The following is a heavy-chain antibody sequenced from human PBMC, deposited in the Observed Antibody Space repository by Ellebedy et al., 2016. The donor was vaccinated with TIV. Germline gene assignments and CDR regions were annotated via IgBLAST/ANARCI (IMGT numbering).Heavy chain of an antibody. Sequence: GESLKISCAAPGFTFSSYGMHWVRQAPGKGLEWVAVISYDGSNKYYADSVKGRFTISRDNSKNTLYLQMNSLRAEDTAVYYCAGTSSYYYFDYWGQGTLVTVSS. J-gene: IGHJ4*02. V-gene: IGHV3-30*03. CDR2: ISYDGSNK. D-gene: IGHD2-15*01. CDR1: GFTFSSYG. CDR3: AGTSSYYYFDY.